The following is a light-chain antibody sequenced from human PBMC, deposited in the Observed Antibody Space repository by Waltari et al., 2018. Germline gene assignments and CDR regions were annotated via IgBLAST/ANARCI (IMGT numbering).Light chain of an antibody. J-gene: IGLJ1*01. Sequence: QSALTQPASVSGSPGQSITISCTGTSSYVGSFNLVSWYQQHPGKAPKLIISEGTERPSWLSKCYTGSKSGNTASLTISGLQADDEADYFCCSYTGSSPLYVFGTGTKVSVL. V-gene: IGLV2-23*01. CDR2: EGT. CDR3: CSYTGSSPLYV. CDR1: SSYVGSFNL.